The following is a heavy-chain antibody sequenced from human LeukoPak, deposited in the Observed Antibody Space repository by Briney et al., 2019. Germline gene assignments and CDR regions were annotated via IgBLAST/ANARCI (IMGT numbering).Heavy chain of an antibody. CDR3: ARETKCGHDCHSYYL. Sequence: PSETVSLICSVSGGPIRSLYGSSIGQPAGKGLEWIGRIYTSVSPNYNPSLRSRITMSVAKSKNQFSLKLSSVTAADTAVYYCARETKCGHDCHSYYLWGQGTLVTVSS. J-gene: IGHJ5*02. CDR2: IYTSVSP. CDR1: GGPIRSLY. V-gene: IGHV4-4*07. D-gene: IGHD2-21*02.